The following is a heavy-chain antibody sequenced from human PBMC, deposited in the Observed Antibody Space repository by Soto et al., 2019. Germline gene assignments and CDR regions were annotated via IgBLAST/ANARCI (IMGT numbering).Heavy chain of an antibody. CDR3: TRGVLA. CDR1: GGSVSSGGYS. V-gene: IGHV4-30-2*01. J-gene: IGHJ5*02. D-gene: IGHD2-8*01. Sequence: KPSETLSLTCSVSGGSVSSGGYSWSWIRQAPGKGLEWIGFISPSGRPAYNPSLKSRVSISVDTSKNQIPLELSSVTAADTAVYYCTRGVLAWGPGTLVTVSS. CDR2: ISPSGRP.